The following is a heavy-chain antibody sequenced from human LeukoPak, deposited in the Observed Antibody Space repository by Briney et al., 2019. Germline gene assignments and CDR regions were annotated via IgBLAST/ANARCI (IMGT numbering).Heavy chain of an antibody. CDR1: GLTVTNAW. V-gene: IGHV3-15*07. J-gene: IGHJ4*02. Sequence: GGSLRLSCSASGLTVTNAWMNWVRQAPGEGLDWVGRIASKTDGGATDYAAPVKGRFTISRDDSKNTLNLQMNSLKTEDAAVYYCTTGIRGDWGQGTLVTVSS. CDR3: TTGIRGD. CDR2: IASKTDGGAT. D-gene: IGHD3-10*01.